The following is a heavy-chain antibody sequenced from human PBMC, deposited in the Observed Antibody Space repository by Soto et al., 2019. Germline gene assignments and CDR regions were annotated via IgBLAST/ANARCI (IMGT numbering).Heavy chain of an antibody. Sequence: QLVQSGSEVKKPGSSVKVSCQASGGTFSGYVVTWVRQAPGQGLEWMGEFVPLFGTTNYAQRFSGRITITAEESTSTAYMELRPLESDDTAVYYCGTHGLGVSSPPYFDNWGQGTLVTVSS. J-gene: IGHJ4*02. V-gene: IGHV1-69*01. CDR2: FVPLFGTT. CDR1: GGTFSGYV. CDR3: GTHGLGVSSPPYFDN. D-gene: IGHD3-16*01.